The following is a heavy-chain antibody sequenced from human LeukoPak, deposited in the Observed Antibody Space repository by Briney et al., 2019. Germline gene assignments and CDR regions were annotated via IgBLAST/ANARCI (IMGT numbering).Heavy chain of an antibody. CDR1: GFTFSSYA. D-gene: IGHD2-8*01. Sequence: GGSLRLSXAASGFTFSSYAMNWVRQAPGRGLEWVSGFSSSGGTTYYADSVKGRFTISRDNSKNTLYLQMNSLRAEDTAVYYCANGNRCTSPNCLGYYYFYMDVWGKGTTVTVSS. V-gene: IGHV3-23*01. CDR3: ANGNRCTSPNCLGYYYFYMDV. J-gene: IGHJ6*03. CDR2: FSSSGGTT.